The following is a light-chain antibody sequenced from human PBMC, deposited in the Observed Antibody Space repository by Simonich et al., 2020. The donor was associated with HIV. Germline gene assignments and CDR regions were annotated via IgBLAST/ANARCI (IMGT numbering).Light chain of an antibody. CDR3: QQYYSYPWT. J-gene: IGKJ1*01. CDR1: QGISSY. V-gene: IGKV1-8*01. Sequence: AIRMTQSPSSLSASTGDRVTITCRARQGISSYLAWSQQKPGKAPKLLIYAASTLQSGVPSRFSGSGSGTDFTLTISCLQSEDFATYYWQQYYSYPWTFGQGTKVEIK. CDR2: AAS.